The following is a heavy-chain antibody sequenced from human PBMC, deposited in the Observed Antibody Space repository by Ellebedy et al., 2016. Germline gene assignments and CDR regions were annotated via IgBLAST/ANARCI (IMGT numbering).Heavy chain of an antibody. V-gene: IGHV3-30-3*01. CDR2: ISYDGSNK. J-gene: IGHJ6*02. Sequence: GESLKISXAASGFTFSSYAMHWVRQAPGKGLEWVAVISYDGSNKYYADSVKGRFTISRDNSKNTLYLQMNSLRAEDTAVYYCARGDAFEVAVAGRDYYYYGMDVWGQGTTVTVSS. D-gene: IGHD6-19*01. CDR1: GFTFSSYA. CDR3: ARGDAFEVAVAGRDYYYYGMDV.